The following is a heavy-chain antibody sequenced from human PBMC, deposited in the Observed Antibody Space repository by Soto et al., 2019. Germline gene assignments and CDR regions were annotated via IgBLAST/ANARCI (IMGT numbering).Heavy chain of an antibody. Sequence: ASVKVSCKASGGLFSSYPISWVRQVPGQGLEWMGGISSYNGNTNYAQKVQGRVTMTTDKSTSTTYMELRSLRSDDTAVYYCARGPRYCSTTSCFSGVTWFDPWGQGTLVTVSS. J-gene: IGHJ5*02. D-gene: IGHD2-2*01. V-gene: IGHV1-18*01. CDR3: ARGPRYCSTTSCFSGVTWFDP. CDR1: GGLFSSYP. CDR2: ISSYNGNT.